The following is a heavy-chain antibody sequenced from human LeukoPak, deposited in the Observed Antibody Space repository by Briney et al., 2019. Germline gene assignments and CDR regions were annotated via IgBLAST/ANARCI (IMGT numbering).Heavy chain of an antibody. CDR3: AKAAGYSGYDTPFDY. CDR2: ISGSGGST. D-gene: IGHD5-12*01. Sequence: GGSLRLSCAASGFTFSSYAMSWDRQAPGKGLEWVSAISGSGGSTYYADSVEGRFTISRDNSKNTLYLQMNSLRAEDTAVYYCAKAAGYSGYDTPFDYWGQGTLVTVSS. V-gene: IGHV3-23*01. J-gene: IGHJ4*02. CDR1: GFTFSSYA.